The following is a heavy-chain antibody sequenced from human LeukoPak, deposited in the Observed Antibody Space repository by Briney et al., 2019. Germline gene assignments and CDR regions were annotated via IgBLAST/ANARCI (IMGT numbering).Heavy chain of an antibody. J-gene: IGHJ5*02. CDR3: AREMDYDFWSGYYVDWFDP. V-gene: IGHV4-34*01. CDR1: GGSFSGYY. Sequence: SETLSLTCAVYGGSFSGYYWSWIRQPPGKGLEWIGEINHSGSTNYNPSLKSRVTISVDTSKNQFSLKLSSVTAADTAVYYCAREMDYDFWSGYYVDWFDPWGQGTLVTVSS. D-gene: IGHD3-3*01. CDR2: INHSGST.